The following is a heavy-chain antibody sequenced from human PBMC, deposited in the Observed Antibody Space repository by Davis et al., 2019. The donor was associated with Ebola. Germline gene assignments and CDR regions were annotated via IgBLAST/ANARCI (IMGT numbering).Heavy chain of an antibody. D-gene: IGHD4-23*01. CDR3: AKDRWGGMDV. J-gene: IGHJ6*02. CDR2: INHSGST. Sequence: PSETLSLTCTVSGGSISSYYWSWIRQPPGKGLEWIGEINHSGSTNYNPSLKSRVTISVDTSKNQFSLKLSSVTAADTAVYYCAKDRWGGMDVWGQGTTVTVSS. CDR1: GGSISSYY. V-gene: IGHV4-34*01.